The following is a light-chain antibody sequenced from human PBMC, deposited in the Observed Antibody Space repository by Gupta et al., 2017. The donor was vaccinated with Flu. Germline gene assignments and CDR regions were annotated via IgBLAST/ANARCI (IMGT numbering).Light chain of an antibody. V-gene: IGKV2-28*01. J-gene: IGKJ1*01. CDR3: MQTLQTPRT. CDR1: QNLLHSNGYNY. Sequence: DIVMTQSPLSLPVTPGEPASISCRSSQNLLHSNGYNYLDWYLQKPGQSPQLLIYLGSNRASGVPDRFSGSGSGTDFTLKISRVEAEDVGVYYCMQTLQTPRTFGQGTXVEIK. CDR2: LGS.